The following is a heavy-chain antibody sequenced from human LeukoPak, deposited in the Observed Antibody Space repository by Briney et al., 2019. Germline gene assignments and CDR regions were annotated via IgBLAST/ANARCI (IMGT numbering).Heavy chain of an antibody. V-gene: IGHV3-48*03. CDR2: ISSSSSTI. D-gene: IGHD5-24*01. CDR1: GFTFGSYE. CDR3: AAMAAGLYHYGLDV. J-gene: IGHJ6*02. Sequence: GGSLRLSCTASGFTFGSYEMNWVRQAPGKGLEWVSQISSSSSTIYYADSVKGRFTISRDNAKNSLYLQMNSLRVDDTAVYYCAAMAAGLYHYGLDVWGQGTTVTVSS.